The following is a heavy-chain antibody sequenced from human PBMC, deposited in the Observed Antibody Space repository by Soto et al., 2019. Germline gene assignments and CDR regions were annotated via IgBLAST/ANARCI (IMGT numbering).Heavy chain of an antibody. V-gene: IGHV4-39*01. CDR2: IYYSGST. D-gene: IGHD5-12*01. Sequence: PSETLSLTCTVSGGSISSSSYYWGWIRQPPGKGLEWIGSIYYSGSTYYNPSLKGRVTISVDTSKNQFSLKLSSVTAADTAVYYCARHAPDQWLRLTPHLLHFDYWGQGTLVTVSS. CDR1: GGSISSSSYY. J-gene: IGHJ4*02. CDR3: ARHAPDQWLRLTPHLLHFDY.